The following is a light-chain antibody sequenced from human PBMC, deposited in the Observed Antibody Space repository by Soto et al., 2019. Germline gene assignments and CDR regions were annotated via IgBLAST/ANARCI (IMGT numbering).Light chain of an antibody. V-gene: IGKV3-20*01. Sequence: EIVLPQSPGTLSLSPGERATLSCRASQSVSSSYLAWYQRKPGQAPRLLIYGASSRATGIPDRFSGSGSGTDFTLSISRLEPEDFAVYYRQQYGSSPVTFGQGTKV. J-gene: IGKJ1*01. CDR2: GAS. CDR3: QQYGSSPVT. CDR1: QSVSSSY.